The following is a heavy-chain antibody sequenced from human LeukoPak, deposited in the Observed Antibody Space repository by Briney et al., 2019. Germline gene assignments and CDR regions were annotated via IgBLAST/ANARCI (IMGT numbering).Heavy chain of an antibody. CDR1: GFTLSSDY. V-gene: IGHV3-53*01. CDR3: STAPAWVLLYYN. D-gene: IGHD1-26*01. Sequence: PGGSLRLSCAAPGFTLSSDYMSWVRQAPGKGLEWVSFVYNANGDTYYSDSVKGRFTISSDNYKNTLYLQMDNLRAEDTAVYYCSTAPAWVLLYYNWGQGTLVTVSS. CDR2: VYNANGDT. J-gene: IGHJ4*02.